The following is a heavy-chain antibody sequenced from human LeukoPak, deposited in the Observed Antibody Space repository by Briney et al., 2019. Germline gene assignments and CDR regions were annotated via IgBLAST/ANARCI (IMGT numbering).Heavy chain of an antibody. J-gene: IGHJ3*02. V-gene: IGHV3-23*01. Sequence: GGSLRLSCAASGFTFSNYAMSWVRQAPGRGLEWVSAISSSGGNTYYADSVKGRFTISRDSSKNTLYLQMNSLRAEDTAVYYCAKDLMVIIVSGAFGIWGQGTMVTVSS. CDR1: GFTFSNYA. D-gene: IGHD3-3*01. CDR3: AKDLMVIIVSGAFGI. CDR2: ISSSGGNT.